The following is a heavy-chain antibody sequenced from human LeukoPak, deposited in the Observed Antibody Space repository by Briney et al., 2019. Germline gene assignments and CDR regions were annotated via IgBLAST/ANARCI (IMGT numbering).Heavy chain of an antibody. CDR3: ARVWYSSGWFDY. CDR2: ISYDGSNK. V-gene: IGHV3-30-3*01. Sequence: GGSLRLSCAASGFTFSSYAMHWVRQAPGKGLEWVAVISYDGSNKYYADSMKGRFTISRDNSKNTLYLQMNSLRAEDTAVYYCARVWYSSGWFDYWGQGTLVTVSS. CDR1: GFTFSSYA. J-gene: IGHJ4*02. D-gene: IGHD6-19*01.